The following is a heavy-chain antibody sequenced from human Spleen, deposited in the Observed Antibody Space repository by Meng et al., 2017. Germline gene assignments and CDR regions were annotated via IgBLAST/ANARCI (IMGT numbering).Heavy chain of an antibody. CDR2: INSDGSST. Sequence: GESLKISCAASGFTFDDYGMSWVRQAPGKGLVWVSRINSDGSSTSYADSVKGRFTISRDSSKNTLYLQMNSLRAEDTAVYYCARCGGYTVYYDMDVWGQGTTVTVSS. D-gene: IGHD2-2*02. CDR1: GFTFDDYG. J-gene: IGHJ6*02. V-gene: IGHV3-74*01. CDR3: ARCGGYTVYYDMDV.